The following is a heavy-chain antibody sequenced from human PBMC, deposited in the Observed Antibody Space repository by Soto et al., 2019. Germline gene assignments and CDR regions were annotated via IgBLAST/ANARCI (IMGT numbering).Heavy chain of an antibody. D-gene: IGHD4-4*01. CDR3: AKRRGDHSNYSWGIDV. J-gene: IGHJ6*02. Sequence: QVQLVESGGGVVQPGRSLRLSCAASGFTFSNYGIHWVHQAPGKGLVWVTVISYDGSHKYYADSVKGRFTISRDNSKNTVYLEMNSLRDEDTAVYYCAKRRGDHSNYSWGIDVWGQGTTVTVSS. CDR1: GFTFSNYG. CDR2: ISYDGSHK. V-gene: IGHV3-30*18.